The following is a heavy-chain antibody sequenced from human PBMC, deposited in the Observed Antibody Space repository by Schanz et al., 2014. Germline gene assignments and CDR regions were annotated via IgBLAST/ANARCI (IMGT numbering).Heavy chain of an antibody. Sequence: EVQLVESGGGLVKPGGSLRLSCAASGFTFSNYSMSWVRQAPGKGLEWVSSISSTSSYIFYADSVKGRFTISRDNAKKSLYLRMNSLRAEDTAVYYCARDAVTSVLTPGFYYWGQGTLVTVSS. J-gene: IGHJ4*02. CDR1: GFTFSNYS. V-gene: IGHV3-21*01. CDR3: ARDAVTSVLTPGFYY. CDR2: ISSTSSYI. D-gene: IGHD4-17*01.